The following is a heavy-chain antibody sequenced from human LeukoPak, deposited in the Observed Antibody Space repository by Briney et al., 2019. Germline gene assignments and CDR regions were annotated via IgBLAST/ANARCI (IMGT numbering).Heavy chain of an antibody. J-gene: IGHJ4*02. CDR2: MYLSGTT. Sequence: TPSETLSLTCTVSGGSISCGDYYWSWIRQPPGKGLEWIGEMYLSGTTHSNPSVKSRVTISIDKSKNQFFLNLSSVTAADTAVYYCAGLVGRYSSGLYYYYFDYWGQGTLVTVSS. CDR3: AGLVGRYSSGLYYYYFDY. V-gene: IGHV4-39*07. CDR1: GGSISCGDYY. D-gene: IGHD3-22*01.